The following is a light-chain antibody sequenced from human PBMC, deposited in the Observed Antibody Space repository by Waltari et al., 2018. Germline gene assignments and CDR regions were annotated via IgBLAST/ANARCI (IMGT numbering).Light chain of an antibody. CDR3: SSYTSSSTWV. Sequence: QSALTQPPSVSGSPGPPAPISCTGTSRHVGSYHRVSWYQQPPDTAPKLIIYEVSDRPSGVPDRFSGSKSANTAFLTISGLQAEDEADYFCSSYTSSSTWVFGTGTKVTVL. J-gene: IGLJ1*01. V-gene: IGLV2-18*02. CDR2: EVS. CDR1: SRHVGSYHR.